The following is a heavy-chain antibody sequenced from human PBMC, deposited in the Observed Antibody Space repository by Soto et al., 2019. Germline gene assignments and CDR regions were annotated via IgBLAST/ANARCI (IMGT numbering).Heavy chain of an antibody. CDR2: IIPIFGTA. Sequence: GGSVKVSCKASGGTFSSYAISWVRQAPGQGLEWMGGIIPIFGTANYAQKFQGRVTITADESTSTAYMELSSLRSEDTAVYYCARDITGYYDSSGYHYWGQGTLVTVSS. CDR3: ARDITGYYDSSGYHY. D-gene: IGHD3-22*01. J-gene: IGHJ4*02. V-gene: IGHV1-69*13. CDR1: GGTFSSYA.